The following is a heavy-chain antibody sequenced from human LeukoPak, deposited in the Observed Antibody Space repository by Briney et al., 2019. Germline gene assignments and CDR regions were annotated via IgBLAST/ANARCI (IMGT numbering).Heavy chain of an antibody. D-gene: IGHD5-18*01. V-gene: IGHV4-34*01. CDR2: INHSGST. CDR1: GESSSGYS. J-gene: IGHJ4*02. CDR3: ARRGYSYGSDY. Sequence: PSETLSLTCAVYGESSSGYSYGWIRQSPGKGLEWIGEINHSGSTNYNPSLKSRVTISVDTSKNQFSLKLSSVTAADTAVYYCARRGYSYGSDYWGQGTLVTVSS.